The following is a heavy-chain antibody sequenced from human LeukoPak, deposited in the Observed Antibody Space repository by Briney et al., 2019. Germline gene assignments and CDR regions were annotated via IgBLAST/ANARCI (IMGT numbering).Heavy chain of an antibody. J-gene: IGHJ4*02. CDR3: ARSQRYYYDSSGYPFDY. Sequence: SETLSLTCAVYGGSFSGYYWSWIRQPPGKGLEWIGEINHSGSNNYNPSLKSRVTISVDTSKNQFSLKLRSVTAADTAVYYCARSQRYYYDSSGYPFDYWGQGTLVIVSS. D-gene: IGHD3-22*01. V-gene: IGHV4-34*01. CDR2: INHSGSN. CDR1: GGSFSGYY.